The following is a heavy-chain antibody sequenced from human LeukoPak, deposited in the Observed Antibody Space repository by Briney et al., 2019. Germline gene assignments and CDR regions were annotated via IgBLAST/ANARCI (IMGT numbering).Heavy chain of an antibody. D-gene: IGHD3-22*01. J-gene: IGHJ4*02. Sequence: GASVKVSCKASGYTFTGYYMHWVRQAPGRGLEWMGWINPNSGGTNYAQKFQGRVTMTRDTSISTAYMELSRLRSDDTAVYYCASCDYYDSSGYMNLWGQGTLVTVSS. CDR3: ASCDYYDSSGYMNL. CDR2: INPNSGGT. V-gene: IGHV1-2*02. CDR1: GYTFTGYY.